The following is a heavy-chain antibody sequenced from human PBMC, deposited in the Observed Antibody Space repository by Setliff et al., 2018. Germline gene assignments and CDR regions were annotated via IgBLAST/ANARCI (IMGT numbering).Heavy chain of an antibody. Sequence: SETLSLTCTVSGGSINSGDYFWSWFRQLPGKGLEWIGYIYYTGSTHYNPSLKSRLTMSVDTSKNQFSLNLKSVTAADAAVYFCARDGSYYDRGGNRTWFFDLWGRGTLVTVS. CDR3: ARDGSYYDRGGNRTWFFDL. J-gene: IGHJ2*01. D-gene: IGHD3-22*01. V-gene: IGHV4-31*03. CDR1: GGSINSGDYF. CDR2: IYYTGST.